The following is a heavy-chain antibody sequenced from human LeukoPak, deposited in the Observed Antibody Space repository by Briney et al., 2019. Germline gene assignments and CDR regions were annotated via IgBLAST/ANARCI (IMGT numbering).Heavy chain of an antibody. CDR3: ARGRIFMVRGVIKNYFDY. CDR1: GGSFSDYY. Sequence: SETLSLTCGVYGGSFSDYYWSWIRQPPGKGLEWIGEINHSGSTNYNPSLKSRVTISVDTSKNQFSLKLSSVTAADTAVYYCARGRIFMVRGVIKNYFDYWGQGTLVTVSS. CDR2: INHSGST. D-gene: IGHD3-10*01. V-gene: IGHV4-34*01. J-gene: IGHJ4*02.